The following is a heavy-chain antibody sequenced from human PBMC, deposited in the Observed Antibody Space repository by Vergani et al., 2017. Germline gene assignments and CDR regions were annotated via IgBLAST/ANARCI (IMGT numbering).Heavy chain of an antibody. Sequence: QVQLVQSGAEVKKPGSSVKVSCKASGGTFSSYAISWVRQAPGQGLEWMGGIIPIFGTANYAQKFQGRVTITADESTSTAYMELSSLRSEDTAVYYCARDQKDCGGDCYSDYYYGMDVWGQGTTVTVSS. J-gene: IGHJ6*02. CDR1: GGTFSSYA. D-gene: IGHD2-21*02. V-gene: IGHV1-69*12. CDR3: ARDQKDCGGDCYSDYYYGMDV. CDR2: IIPIFGTA.